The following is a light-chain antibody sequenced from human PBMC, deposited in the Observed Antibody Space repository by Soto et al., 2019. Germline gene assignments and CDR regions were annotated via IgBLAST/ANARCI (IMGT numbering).Light chain of an antibody. V-gene: IGLV2-14*01. CDR1: SSDVGGYNS. CDR3: SSYTSSKTYV. CDR2: EVS. Sequence: QSALTQPASVSGSPGQSITTSCTGTSSDVGGYNSVSWFQQHPVKAPKLMIYEVSNRPSGVSNRFSGSKSGNTASLTISGLQPEDEADYYCSSYTSSKTYVFVTGSKVTV. J-gene: IGLJ1*01.